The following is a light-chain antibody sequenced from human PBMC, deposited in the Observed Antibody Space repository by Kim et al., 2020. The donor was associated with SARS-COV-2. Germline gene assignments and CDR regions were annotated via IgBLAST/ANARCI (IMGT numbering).Light chain of an antibody. CDR1: QSVSSN. Sequence: EIVMTQSPATLSVSPGERATLSCRASQSVSSNLAWYQQKPGQAPRLLIYDASTRATGIPARFSGAGSGTEFSLTISSLQSEDFAVYYCQQYNNWTPETFGPVTKLEI. CDR2: DAS. J-gene: IGKJ2*01. CDR3: QQYNNWTPET. V-gene: IGKV3-15*01.